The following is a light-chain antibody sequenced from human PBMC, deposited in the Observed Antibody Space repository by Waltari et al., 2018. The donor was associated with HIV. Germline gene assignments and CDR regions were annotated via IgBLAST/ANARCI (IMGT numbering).Light chain of an antibody. Sequence: QSVLTQPPSVSGAPGQRVTISCTGNSSNIGADYDVHWYQQLPGTAPKLLIYNHTRPSGVPTRFSGSKSGTSASLAITGLRAEDEAYYFCQSYDSSLSGSRVFGGGTKLTVL. CDR1: SSNIGADYD. V-gene: IGLV1-40*01. CDR3: QSYDSSLSGSRV. CDR2: NH. J-gene: IGLJ3*02.